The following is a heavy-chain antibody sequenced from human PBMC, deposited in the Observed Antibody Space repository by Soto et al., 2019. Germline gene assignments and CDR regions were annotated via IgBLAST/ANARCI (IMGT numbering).Heavy chain of an antibody. CDR2: IIPIFGTA. J-gene: IGHJ4*02. Sequence: QVELVQSGAEVKKPGSSVKVSCQASEDTFRNYAISWVRQAPGQGLEWMGGIIPIFGTANYAQKFQGRVTITADTSANTVYLELSSLRSEDTAVYYCAKPFSLYSSSYIDYWAQGTLVTVSS. CDR1: EDTFRNYA. V-gene: IGHV1-69*06. CDR3: AKPFSLYSSSYIDY. D-gene: IGHD6-13*01.